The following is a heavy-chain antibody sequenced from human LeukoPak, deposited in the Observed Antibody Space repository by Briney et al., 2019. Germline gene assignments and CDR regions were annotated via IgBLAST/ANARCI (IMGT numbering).Heavy chain of an antibody. CDR2: IGSGSGGTP. D-gene: IGHD3-10*01. CDR3: AKNYESGRGVPYGMDV. V-gene: IGHV3-23*01. Sequence: GGSLRLSCAASGFTFSSYAMRWVRQAPGKGLEWVSAIGSGSGGTPIYPASVKGRFTISRDNYKNTLYLQMSSLRDEDTAVYYCAKNYESGRGVPYGMDVWGQGTTVTVSS. CDR1: GFTFSSYA. J-gene: IGHJ6*02.